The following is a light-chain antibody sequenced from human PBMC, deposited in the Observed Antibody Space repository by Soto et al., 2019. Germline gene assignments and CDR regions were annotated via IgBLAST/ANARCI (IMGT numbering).Light chain of an antibody. V-gene: IGLV2-23*02. Sequence: QSVLTQPASVSGSPGQSITISCTGTSSDVGSYNLVSWYQQHPGKAPKLMIYEVNKRPSGVSNLFSGYKSGKTAPLTISGLTGEDEADYYCCSYAGSSTDVFGAGTKLTVL. J-gene: IGLJ1*01. CDR3: CSYAGSSTDV. CDR2: EVN. CDR1: SSDVGSYNL.